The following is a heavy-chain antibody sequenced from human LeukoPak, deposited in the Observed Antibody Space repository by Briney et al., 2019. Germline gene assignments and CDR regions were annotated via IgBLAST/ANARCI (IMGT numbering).Heavy chain of an antibody. CDR3: AGTTGAAAGLDY. V-gene: IGHV3-11*06. J-gene: IGHJ4*02. D-gene: IGHD6-13*01. CDR2: ISSSSSYT. Sequence: GRSLRLSCAASGFTFTDYYMSWIRQAPGEGLEWVSYISSSSSYTNYADSVKSRFTISRDNAKNSLYLQMNILRDEDTAVYYCAGTTGAAAGLDYWGQGTLVTVSS. CDR1: GFTFTDYY.